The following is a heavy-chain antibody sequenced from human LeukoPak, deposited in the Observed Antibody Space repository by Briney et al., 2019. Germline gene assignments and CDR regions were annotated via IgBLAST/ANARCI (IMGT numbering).Heavy chain of an antibody. D-gene: IGHD3-10*01. V-gene: IGHV3-30-3*01. J-gene: IGHJ3*02. CDR3: ARDARVAREFPGDAFDI. CDR2: ISYDGSNK. CDR1: GFTFSSYA. Sequence: GRSLRLSCAASGFTFSSYAMHWVRQAPGKGLEWVAVISYDGSNKYYADSVKGRFTISRDNSKNTLYLQMNSLRAEDTAVYYCARDARVAREFPGDAFDIWGQGTMVTVSS.